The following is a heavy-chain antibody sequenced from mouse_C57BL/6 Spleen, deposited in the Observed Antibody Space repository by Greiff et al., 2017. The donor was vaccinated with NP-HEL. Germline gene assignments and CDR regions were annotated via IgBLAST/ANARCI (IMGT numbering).Heavy chain of an antibody. CDR2: IDPSDSET. V-gene: IGHV1-52*01. D-gene: IGHD3-2*02. Sequence: VQLQQPGAELVRPGSSVKLSCKASGYTFTSYWMHWVKQRPIQGLEWIGNIDPSDSETHYNQKFKDKATLTVDKSSSTAYMQRSRRTSEDSAVYYCARGETAQALCADWGQGTLGTGSA. J-gene: IGHJ3*01. CDR1: GYTFTSYW. CDR3: ARGETAQALCAD.